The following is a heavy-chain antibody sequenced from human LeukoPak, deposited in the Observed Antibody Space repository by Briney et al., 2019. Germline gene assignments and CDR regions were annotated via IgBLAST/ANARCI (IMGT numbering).Heavy chain of an antibody. CDR2: INHNGST. D-gene: IGHD6-6*01. CDR1: GVTFSGYY. V-gene: IGHV4-34*01. J-gene: IGHJ4*02. Sequence: SETLSLTCAVYGVTFSGYYWSWIRQPPGKGLEWIGEINHNGSTNYNPSLKSRVTIQVATSKNQFSLKLSSVTAADTAVYYCARVSIAARLRRADFDYWGQGTLGTVSS. CDR3: ARVSIAARLRRADFDY.